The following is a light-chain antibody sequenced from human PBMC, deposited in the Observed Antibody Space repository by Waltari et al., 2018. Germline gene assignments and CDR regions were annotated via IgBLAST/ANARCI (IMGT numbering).Light chain of an antibody. CDR3: SSYTTSGTWV. CDR2: DVN. J-gene: IGLJ3*02. V-gene: IGLV2-14*03. Sequence: QSALTQPASVSGSPGQSIPISCPGTSSDVGGYNYVSWCQQHPGKAPKPVIYDVNNRPSGVSNRFSGSKSGNTASLTISGLQTEDEADYYCSSYTTSGTWVFGGGTKLAVL. CDR1: SSDVGGYNY.